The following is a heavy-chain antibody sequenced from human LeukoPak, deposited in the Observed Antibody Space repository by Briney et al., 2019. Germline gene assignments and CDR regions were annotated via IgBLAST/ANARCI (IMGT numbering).Heavy chain of an antibody. CDR3: ARDRSDTYFDY. V-gene: IGHV3-11*04. J-gene: IGHJ4*02. CDR1: GGSISSSRYY. Sequence: LSLTCTVSGGSISSSRYYWGWIRQPPGKGLEWVSYISSSGSTIYYADSVKGRFTISRDNAKNSLYLQMNSLRAEDTAVYYCARDRSDTYFDYWGQGTLVTVSS. D-gene: IGHD6-25*01. CDR2: ISSSGSTI.